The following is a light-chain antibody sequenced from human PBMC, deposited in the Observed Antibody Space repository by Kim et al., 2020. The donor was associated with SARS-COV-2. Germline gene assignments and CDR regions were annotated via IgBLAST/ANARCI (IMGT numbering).Light chain of an antibody. CDR2: DNN. J-gene: IGLJ3*02. V-gene: IGLV1-51*01. Sequence: QSVLTQPPSVSAAPGQKVTISCSGSSSNIGNNYVSWYQQLPGTAPKLLIYDNNKRPSGIPDRFSGSKSGTSATLGITGLQTGDEADYYCGTWDSSLSANWGFGGGTQLTVL. CDR1: SSNIGNNY. CDR3: GTWDSSLSANWG.